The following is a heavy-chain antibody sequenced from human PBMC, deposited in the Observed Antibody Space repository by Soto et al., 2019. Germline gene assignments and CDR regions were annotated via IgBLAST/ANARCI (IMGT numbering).Heavy chain of an antibody. Sequence: SETLSLTCTVSGGSINVYYWSWIRQPPGKGLEWVGYIYNSGSTNYNPSLKSRVTISVDTSKNQFSLKLTSVTAADTAVYYCARDKITGLFDYWGQGTLVTVSS. J-gene: IGHJ4*02. CDR3: ARDKITGLFDY. CDR1: GGSINVYY. V-gene: IGHV4-59*12. CDR2: IYNSGST. D-gene: IGHD2-8*02.